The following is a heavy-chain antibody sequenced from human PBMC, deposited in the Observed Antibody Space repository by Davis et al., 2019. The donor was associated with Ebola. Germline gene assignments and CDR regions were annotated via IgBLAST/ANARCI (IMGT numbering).Heavy chain of an antibody. Sequence: SLKISCAVSGFPFSNHWMYWVRQAPGKGLEWVSGISWNSGSIGYADSVKGRFTISRDNAKNSLYLQMNSLRAEDTAVYYCARGGETVTGTASHGMDVWGQGTTVTVSS. CDR1: GFPFSNHW. CDR3: ARGGETVTGTASHGMDV. V-gene: IGHV3-9*01. CDR2: ISWNSGSI. J-gene: IGHJ6*02. D-gene: IGHD1-14*01.